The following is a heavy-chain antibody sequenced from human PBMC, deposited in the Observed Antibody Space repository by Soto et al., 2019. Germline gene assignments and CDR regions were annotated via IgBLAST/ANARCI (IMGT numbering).Heavy chain of an antibody. V-gene: IGHV1-18*01. D-gene: IGHD3-16*01. Sequence: QVQLVQSGAEVKKPGASVKVSCKASGYTFTSYGISWVRQAPGQGLEWMGWINPYNGNTNYAQKLXGRVTMTTDTSTNTAYMELRSRRSDDTAVDYCARDWFGIDYWGQGTLVTVSS. CDR2: INPYNGNT. J-gene: IGHJ4*02. CDR1: GYTFTSYG. CDR3: ARDWFGIDY.